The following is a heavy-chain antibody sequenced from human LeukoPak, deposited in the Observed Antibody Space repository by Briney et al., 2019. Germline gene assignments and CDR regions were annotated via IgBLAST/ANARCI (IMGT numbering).Heavy chain of an antibody. CDR2: ISSSSSTI. J-gene: IGHJ5*02. V-gene: IGHV3-48*01. CDR1: GFTFSSYS. D-gene: IGHD5-18*01. Sequence: GGSLRLSCAASGFTFSSYSMNWVRQAPGKGLEWVSYISSSSSTIYYADSVKGRFTISRDNAKNSLYLQMNSLRAEGTAVYYCAREWIQLWLRFDPWGQGTLVTVSS. CDR3: AREWIQLWLRFDP.